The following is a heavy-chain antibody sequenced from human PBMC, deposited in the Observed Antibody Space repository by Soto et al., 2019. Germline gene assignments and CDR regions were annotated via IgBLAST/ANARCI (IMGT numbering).Heavy chain of an antibody. J-gene: IGHJ4*02. Sequence: VGSLRLSCASSVFKFSNYAMSCVRHPPGKWLEWGSLISATGCGTYYADSVKGRFTISRDNSHNTLYLQVHSLTAEDTTVYYCANDRRAGCNSAFSFHFWGQGAPVNVSS. V-gene: IGHV3-23*01. CDR1: VFKFSNYA. D-gene: IGHD1-1*01. CDR2: ISATGCGT. CDR3: ANDRRAGCNSAFSFHF.